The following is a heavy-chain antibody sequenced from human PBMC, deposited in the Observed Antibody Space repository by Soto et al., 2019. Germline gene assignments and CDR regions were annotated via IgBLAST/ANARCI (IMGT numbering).Heavy chain of an antibody. CDR3: ARVVWGXYGSGSYRLYYYYGMDV. CDR1: GGSISSYY. J-gene: IGHJ6*02. D-gene: IGHD3-10*01. Sequence: ETLSLTCTVSGGSISSYYWSWIRQPPGKGLEWIGYIYYSGSTNYNPSLKSRVTISVDTSKNQFSLKLSSVTAADTAVYYCARVVWGXYGSGSYRLYYYYGMDVWGQGTTVTVSS. V-gene: IGHV4-59*01. CDR2: IYYSGST.